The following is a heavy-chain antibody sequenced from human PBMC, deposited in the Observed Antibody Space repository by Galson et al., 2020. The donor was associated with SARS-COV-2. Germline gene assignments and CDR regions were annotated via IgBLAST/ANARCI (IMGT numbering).Heavy chain of an antibody. CDR2: MYTGGTT. CDR1: SRIYRRKY. J-gene: IGHJ6*02. CDR3: AATTVLTGNYYYGLDV. D-gene: IGHD4-17*01. V-gene: IGHV3-53*01. Sequence: DSRNVSCGSSSRIYRRKYRSWVRQAPGKGLEWDSGMYTGGTTYNADSVKGRFTISRDTSKNTLYLQMNSLRVEDTAVYYCAATTVLTGNYYYGLDVWGQGATVTVSS.